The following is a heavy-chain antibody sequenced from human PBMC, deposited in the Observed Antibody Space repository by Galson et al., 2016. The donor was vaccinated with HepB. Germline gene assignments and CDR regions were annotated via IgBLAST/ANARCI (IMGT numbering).Heavy chain of an antibody. Sequence: SVKVSCKASGGTFSSHAVSWVRQAPGQGLEWMGGFIPMFGKTNYGQKFQGRVTITADESSSTAYMELSSLRSEDTAVYYCARDLFGASRWDYHFFGMDVRGQGTTVTVSS. CDR1: GGTFSSHA. V-gene: IGHV1-69*13. CDR2: FIPMFGKT. CDR3: ARDLFGASRWDYHFFGMDV. D-gene: IGHD5-24*01. J-gene: IGHJ6*02.